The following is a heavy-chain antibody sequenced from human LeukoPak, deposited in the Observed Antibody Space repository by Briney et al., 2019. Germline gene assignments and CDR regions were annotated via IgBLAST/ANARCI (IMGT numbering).Heavy chain of an antibody. V-gene: IGHV3-73*01. J-gene: IGHJ5*02. D-gene: IGHD2-2*01. CDR1: GFTFSSSA. Sequence: PGGSLRLSCAASGFTFSSSAMHWVRQASGKGLEWVGRIRSKANSYATAYAASVKGRFTISRDDSKNTAYLQMNSLKTEDTAVYYCARHGYCSSTSCIDPWGQGTLVTVSS. CDR2: IRSKANSYAT. CDR3: ARHGYCSSTSCIDP.